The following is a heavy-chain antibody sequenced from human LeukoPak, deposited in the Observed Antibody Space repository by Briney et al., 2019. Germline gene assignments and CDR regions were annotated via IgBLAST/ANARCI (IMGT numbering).Heavy chain of an antibody. D-gene: IGHD3-10*01. V-gene: IGHV6-1*01. CDR3: ARERDYYGSGSRLYYSDY. Sequence: SQTLSLTCAISGDSVSSNSAAWNWIRQSPSRGLEWLGRTYYRSKWYNDYAVSVKSRITINPDTSKNQFSLQLNSVTPEDTAVYYCARERDYYGSGSRLYYSDYWGQGTLVTVSS. J-gene: IGHJ4*02. CDR1: GDSVSSNSAA. CDR2: TYYRSKWYN.